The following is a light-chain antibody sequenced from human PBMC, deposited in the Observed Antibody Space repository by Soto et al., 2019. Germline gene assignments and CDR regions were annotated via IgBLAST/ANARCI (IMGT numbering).Light chain of an antibody. CDR1: DIGSKN. CDR3: QVWESGSDHVV. CDR2: YDS. J-gene: IGLJ2*01. V-gene: IGLV3-21*01. Sequence: SYELTQPPSVSVAPGQTARIPCGGNDIGSKNVHWYQQKPGQAPLLVIYYDSERPSVIPDRFSGSNSGNTATLTISRVEAGDEADYYCQVWESGSDHVVFGGGTKVTVL.